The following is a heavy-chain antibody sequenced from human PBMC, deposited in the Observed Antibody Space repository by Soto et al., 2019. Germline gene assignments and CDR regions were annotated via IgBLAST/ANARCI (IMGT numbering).Heavy chain of an antibody. Sequence: QVQLVQSGTEVKKPGASVKVSCKASGFTFTSYYMHWVRQAPGQGLEWMGIINPSGATTTYAQNFQDRVTMTRDTSTSPVYMERSSLRSEATATYFCARRSTEGDYYYMDVWGKGTTVTVSS. CDR2: INPSGATT. V-gene: IGHV1-46*03. J-gene: IGHJ6*03. CDR1: GFTFTSYY. D-gene: IGHD2-2*01. CDR3: ARRSTEGDYYYMDV.